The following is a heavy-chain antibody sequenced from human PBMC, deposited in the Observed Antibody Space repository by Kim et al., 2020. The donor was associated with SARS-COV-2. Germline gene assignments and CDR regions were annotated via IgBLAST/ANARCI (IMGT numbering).Heavy chain of an antibody. V-gene: IGHV1-46*01. D-gene: IGHD6-19*01. J-gene: IGHJ4*02. Sequence: SCAQEFQSRVTMTRDTSTSTVYMMLRSLRLEDTAVYYCAGALAGSPFFDYWGQGTLVTVSS. CDR3: AGALAGSPFFDY.